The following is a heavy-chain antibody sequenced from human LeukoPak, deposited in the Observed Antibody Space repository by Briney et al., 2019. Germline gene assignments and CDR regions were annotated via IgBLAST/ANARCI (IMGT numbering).Heavy chain of an antibody. CDR3: ASAYGIVGAEVPFDY. J-gene: IGHJ4*02. CDR1: GGTFSSYA. CDR2: IIPIFGTA. Sequence: SVKVSCKASGGTFSSYAISWVRQAPGQGLEWMGGIIPIFGTANYAQKFQGRVTITADESTSTVYMELSSLRSEDTAVYYCASAYGIVGAEVPFDYWGQGTLVTVSS. D-gene: IGHD1-26*01. V-gene: IGHV1-69*01.